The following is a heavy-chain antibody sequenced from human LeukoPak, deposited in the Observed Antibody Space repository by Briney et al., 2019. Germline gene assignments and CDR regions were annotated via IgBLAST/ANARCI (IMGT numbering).Heavy chain of an antibody. J-gene: IGHJ4*02. V-gene: IGHV3-30*18. CDR1: GFTFSSYG. Sequence: PGGSLRLSCAASGFTFSSYGMHWVRQAPGKGLEWVAVISYDGSNKYYADSVKGRFTISRDNSKNTLYLQMNSLRAGDTAVYYCAKDSPEYYFDYWGQGTLVTVSS. CDR2: ISYDGSNK. CDR3: AKDSPEYYFDY.